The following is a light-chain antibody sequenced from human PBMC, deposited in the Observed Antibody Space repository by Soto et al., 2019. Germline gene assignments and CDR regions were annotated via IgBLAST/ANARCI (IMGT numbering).Light chain of an antibody. CDR1: QSVSSN. CDR3: QQYNNWPALT. J-gene: IGKJ4*01. CDR2: GAS. V-gene: IGKV3D-15*01. Sequence: EIVMTQSPATLSVSPGERATLSCRASQSVSSNLAWYQQKPGQAPRLLIYGASNRATGIPARFSGSGSGTEFTLTISSLQSEDFVVYYCQQYNNWPALTFGGGTKVEIK.